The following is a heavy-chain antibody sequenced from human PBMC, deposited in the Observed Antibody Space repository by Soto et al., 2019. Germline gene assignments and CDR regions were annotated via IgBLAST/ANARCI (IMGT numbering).Heavy chain of an antibody. Sequence: VQLLESGGAFVQPGGSLRLSCAASGFSINNYAVSWVRQAPGKGLEWVSTFSAGGRAYYADSVRGRFSVARDRSQNTVDLQISVLRTEDSAVYYCAKESMPEHYGDTLFDYWGQGTRVTVSS. V-gene: IGHV3-23*01. CDR3: AKESMPEHYGDTLFDY. CDR1: GFSINNYA. D-gene: IGHD4-17*01. CDR2: FSAGGRA. J-gene: IGHJ4*02.